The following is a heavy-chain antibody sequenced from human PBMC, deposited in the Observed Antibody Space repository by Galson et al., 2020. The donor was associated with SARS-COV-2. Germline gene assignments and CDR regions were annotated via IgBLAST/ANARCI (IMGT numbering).Heavy chain of an antibody. D-gene: IGHD3-22*01. Sequence: SETLSITCTVSGYSVSTTNYWGWVRQPPGRGLEWIGSVYPSGTTYYNPSLTSRVTISVDTSKNQFSLSLDSVTAADTALYYCARQGVNMIVLVTVPGWYFDLWGRGTLVTVSA. CDR1: GYSVSTTNY. J-gene: IGHJ2*01. CDR2: VYPSGTT. V-gene: IGHV4-38-2*02. CDR3: ARQGVNMIVLVTVPGWYFDL.